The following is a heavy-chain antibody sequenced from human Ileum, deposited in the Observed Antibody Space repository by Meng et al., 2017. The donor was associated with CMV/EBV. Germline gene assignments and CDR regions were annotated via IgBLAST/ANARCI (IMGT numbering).Heavy chain of an antibody. CDR1: GFTFSSYE. V-gene: IGHV3-53*01. J-gene: IGHJ4*02. Sequence: GESLKISWAASGFTFSSYEVNWVRQAPGKGLEWGSVIYSNGHTYNADYVKGRFTISRDNYKNTVYLQMNSLRAEDTAVYYCARGLAAAGTPADYWGQGTLVTVSS. CDR3: ARGLAAAGTPADY. CDR2: IYSNGHT. D-gene: IGHD6-13*01.